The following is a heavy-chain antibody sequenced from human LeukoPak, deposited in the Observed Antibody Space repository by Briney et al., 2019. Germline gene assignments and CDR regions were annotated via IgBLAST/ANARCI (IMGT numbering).Heavy chain of an antibody. V-gene: IGHV4-31*03. Sequence: SETLSLTCTVSGGSISSGGYYWSWIRQHPGKGLEWIGYIYYSGSTYYNPSLKSRVTISVDTSKNQFSLKLSSVTAADTAVYYCARLNYYDSSGYYRGEGMVDYWGQGTLVTVSS. CDR2: IYYSGST. D-gene: IGHD3-22*01. CDR1: GGSISSGGYY. J-gene: IGHJ4*02. CDR3: ARLNYYDSSGYYRGEGMVDY.